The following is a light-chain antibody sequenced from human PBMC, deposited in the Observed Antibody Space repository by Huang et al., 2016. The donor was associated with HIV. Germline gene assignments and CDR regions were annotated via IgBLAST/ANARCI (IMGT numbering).Light chain of an antibody. CDR2: GAS. CDR3: QQYNDWPPLT. J-gene: IGKJ4*01. CDR1: QSVNSD. V-gene: IGKV3-15*01. Sequence: EIEMTQSPAILSVSPGERATLSCRASQSVNSDLAWYLQKPGQAPRLLIYGASTRAIGIPAKFNSTGSGTEFSLSISNLQSDDFGVYYCQQYNDWPPLTFGGGTKVEI.